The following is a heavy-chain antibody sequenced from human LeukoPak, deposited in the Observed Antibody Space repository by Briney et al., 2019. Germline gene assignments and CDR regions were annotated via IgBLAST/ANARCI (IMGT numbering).Heavy chain of an antibody. CDR2: ISGSGGST. CDR3: AKSAGSSGWFYYFDY. Sequence: PGGSLRLSCAASGFTFSSYAMSWVRQAPGKGLEWVSAISGSGGSTYYADSVKGRFTISRDNSKNTLYLQMNSLRAEDTAVYYFAKSAGSSGWFYYFDYWGQGTLVTVSS. D-gene: IGHD6-19*01. CDR1: GFTFSSYA. V-gene: IGHV3-23*01. J-gene: IGHJ4*02.